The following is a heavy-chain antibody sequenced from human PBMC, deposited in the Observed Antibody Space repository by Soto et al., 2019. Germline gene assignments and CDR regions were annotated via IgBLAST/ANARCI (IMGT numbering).Heavy chain of an antibody. Sequence: PSETLSLTCTVSGGSISDISYCWGWIRQPPGKGLQWVGCMFYSGATYYNPSLKNRVTLSVDTSNNEFSLKLVSVTAPDTAVYYCARHKSGSDWLDPWGQGTLVTGLL. V-gene: IGHV4-39*01. CDR3: ARHKSGSDWLDP. J-gene: IGHJ5*02. D-gene: IGHD2-15*01. CDR2: MFYSGAT. CDR1: GGSISDISYC.